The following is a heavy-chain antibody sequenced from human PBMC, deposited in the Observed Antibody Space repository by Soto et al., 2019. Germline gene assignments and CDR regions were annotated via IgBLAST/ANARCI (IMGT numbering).Heavy chain of an antibody. CDR3: ATGLGNPSYFAY. D-gene: IGHD1-1*01. CDR2: ISGNSVTI. CDR1: GFTTSFYS. J-gene: IGHJ4*02. Sequence: EVQLLESGGGVVQPGGSLRLSCAASGFTTSFYSMSWVRQAPGKGLEWVSIISGNSVTIEYADSAKGRFTISRDNSKNMLYLQVGSLRAEDTAVYYCATGLGNPSYFAYWGQGTLVTVSS. V-gene: IGHV3-23*01.